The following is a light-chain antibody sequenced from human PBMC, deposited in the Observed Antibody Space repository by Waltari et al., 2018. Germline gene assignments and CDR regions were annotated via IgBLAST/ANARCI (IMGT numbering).Light chain of an antibody. V-gene: IGKV3-20*01. CDR3: QNHERLPAM. Sequence: EIVLTQSPGPLSLSPGERATLSCRASQSVSRYLAWYQQKPGQAPRLLIYGASSRATGIPDRFSGSGSGTDFSLTISRLEPEDFAVYYCQNHERLPAMFGPGTKVEIK. J-gene: IGKJ1*01. CDR1: QSVSRY. CDR2: GAS.